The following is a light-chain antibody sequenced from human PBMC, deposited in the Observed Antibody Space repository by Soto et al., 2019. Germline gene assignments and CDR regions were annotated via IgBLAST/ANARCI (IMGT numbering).Light chain of an antibody. J-gene: IGLJ1*01. Sequence: QSALTQPASVSGSPGQSITISCTGTSSDVGGYNYVSWYQHHPGKAPKLVIYDVSDRPSGVSIRFSGSKSGNTASLTISGLQAEDEADYFCNSYTSSSTPYVFGTGTKVTVL. CDR1: SSDVGGYNY. V-gene: IGLV2-14*03. CDR2: DVS. CDR3: NSYTSSSTPYV.